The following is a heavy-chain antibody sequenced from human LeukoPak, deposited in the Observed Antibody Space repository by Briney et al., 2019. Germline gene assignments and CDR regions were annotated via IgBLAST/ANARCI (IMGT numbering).Heavy chain of an antibody. D-gene: IGHD1-26*01. Sequence: GGSLRLSCAASGMNFERYAMHWVRQRPGKGLEWVGVISADGGADHADAVKGRFTVSRDNSKDSLSLQMSSLRDEDTALYYCATWAFYHDLDIWGQGTTVIVSS. CDR1: GMNFERYA. CDR2: ISADGGA. V-gene: IGHV3-43*02. J-gene: IGHJ6*02. CDR3: ATWAFYHDLDI.